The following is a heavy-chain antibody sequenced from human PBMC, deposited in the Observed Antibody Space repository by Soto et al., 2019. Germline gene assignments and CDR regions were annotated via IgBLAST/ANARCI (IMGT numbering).Heavy chain of an antibody. V-gene: IGHV3-30-3*01. CDR2: ISYDGSNK. CDR3: ASGTAHYYDSSGYYYVFSY. CDR1: GFTFSSYA. D-gene: IGHD3-22*01. Sequence: QVQLVESGGGVVQPGRSLRLSCAASGFTFSSYAMHWVRQAPGKGLEWVAVISYDGSNKYYADSVKGRFTISRDNSKNTLYLQMNSLRAEDTAVYYCASGTAHYYDSSGYYYVFSYWGQGTLVTVSS. J-gene: IGHJ4*02.